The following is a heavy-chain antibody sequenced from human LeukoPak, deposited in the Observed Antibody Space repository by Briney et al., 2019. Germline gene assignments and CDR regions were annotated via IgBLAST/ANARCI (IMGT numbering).Heavy chain of an antibody. V-gene: IGHV4-59*08. Sequence: SETLSLTCTVSGGSISSYYWSWIRQPPGKGLEWIGYIYYSGSTNYNPSLRSRVTISVDTSKNQFSLKLSSVTAADTAVYYCARQSTYSGSYYYYGMDVWGQGTTVTVSS. CDR3: ARQSTYSGSYYYYGMDV. J-gene: IGHJ6*02. CDR2: IYYSGST. D-gene: IGHD1-26*01. CDR1: GGSISSYY.